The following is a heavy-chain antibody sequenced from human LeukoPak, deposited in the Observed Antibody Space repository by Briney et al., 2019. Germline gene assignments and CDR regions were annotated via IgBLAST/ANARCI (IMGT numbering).Heavy chain of an antibody. CDR1: GGSISSYY. V-gene: IGHV4-59*01. D-gene: IGHD5-18*01. CDR3: ARDSYSYGRYYFDY. CDR2: IYYRGST. Sequence: SETLSLTCTVSGGSISSYYWSWIRQPPGKGLEWIGYIYYRGSTNYNPSLKSRVTISVDTSKNQFSLKLSSVTAADTAVYYCARDSYSYGRYYFDYWGQGTLVTVSS. J-gene: IGHJ4*02.